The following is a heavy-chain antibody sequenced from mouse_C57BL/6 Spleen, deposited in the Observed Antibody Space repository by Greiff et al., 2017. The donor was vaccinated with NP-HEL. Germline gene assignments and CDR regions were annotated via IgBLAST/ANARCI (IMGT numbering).Heavy chain of an antibody. CDR2: IDPETGGT. Sequence: QVQLKESGAELVRPGASVTLSCKASGYTFTDYEMHWVKQTPVHGLEWIGAIDPETGGTAYNQKFKGKAILTADKSSSTAYMELRSLTSEDSAVYYCTRGGRMVTTGAYWGQGTLVTVSA. D-gene: IGHD2-2*01. CDR3: TRGGRMVTTGAY. CDR1: GYTFTDYE. V-gene: IGHV1-15*01. J-gene: IGHJ3*01.